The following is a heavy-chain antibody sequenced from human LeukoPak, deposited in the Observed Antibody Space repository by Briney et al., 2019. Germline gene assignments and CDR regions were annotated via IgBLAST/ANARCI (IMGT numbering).Heavy chain of an antibody. V-gene: IGHV3-53*01. CDR2: IYSGGST. D-gene: IGHD5-18*01. CDR1: GFTVSSNY. CDR3: ARDRRSGYSYEGY. Sequence: GGSLRLSCAASGFTVSSNYMSWVRQAPGKGLEWVSVIYSGGSTYYAASVKGRFTISRDNSKNTLYLQMNSLRAEDTAVYYCARDRRSGYSYEGYWGQGTLVTVSS. J-gene: IGHJ4*02.